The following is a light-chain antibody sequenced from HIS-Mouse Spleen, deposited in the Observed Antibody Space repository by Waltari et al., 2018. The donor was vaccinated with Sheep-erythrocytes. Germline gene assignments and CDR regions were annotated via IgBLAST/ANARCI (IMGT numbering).Light chain of an antibody. CDR3: QTWGTGIQV. J-gene: IGLJ2*01. CDR2: LNSDGSH. V-gene: IGLV4-69*01. CDR1: SGHSSYA. Sequence: QLVLTQSPSASASLGASVKLTCTLSSGHSSYAIAWHQQQPEKGPRYLMKLNSDGSHSKGDVIPDRFSGSSSGAGRYLTIASLQSEDEADYYCQTWGTGIQVFGGGTKLTVL.